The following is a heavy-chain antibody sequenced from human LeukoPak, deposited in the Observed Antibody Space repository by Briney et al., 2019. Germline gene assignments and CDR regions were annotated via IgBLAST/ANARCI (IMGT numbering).Heavy chain of an antibody. J-gene: IGHJ4*02. Sequence: GWSVRLSCTGSGFSFGDYPMSWVRQAPGKGLEWLGFITCKGYGETVEYAASVRGRFTISRDDSNSIAYLQLNNLQTDDTAVYYCLRALAATVGQWYFDYSGQGTLVTVSS. CDR1: GFSFGDYP. D-gene: IGHD6-19*01. V-gene: IGHV3-49*04. CDR2: ITCKGYGETV. CDR3: LRALAATVGQWYFDY.